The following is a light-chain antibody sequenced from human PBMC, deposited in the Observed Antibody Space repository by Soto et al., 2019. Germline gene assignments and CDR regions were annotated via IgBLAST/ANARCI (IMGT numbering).Light chain of an antibody. J-gene: IGKJ5*01. CDR2: STS. V-gene: IGKV1-39*01. CDR1: RPIGSH. Sequence: DIQMTQSPSTLSGSVGDRVTITCQARRPIGSHLNWYQQKPGKAPKLLIYSTSNLQNGVPSRFSGSESGTDFTLTISNLQPEDCAIYFCQQANSFPITFGQGTRLEI. CDR3: QQANSFPIT.